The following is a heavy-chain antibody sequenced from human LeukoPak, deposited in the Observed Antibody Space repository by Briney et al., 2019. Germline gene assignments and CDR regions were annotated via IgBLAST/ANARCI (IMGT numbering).Heavy chain of an antibody. CDR2: ISYDGSNE. D-gene: IGHD6-19*01. Sequence: GGSLRLSCAASGFTFRSYAMHWVRQAPGKGLEWVAVISYDGSNEYYADSVKGRFTLSRDNSKNTLYLQMNSLRAEDTAVYYCARDGVVQWLSYYFEYWGQGTLVTVSS. CDR3: ARDGVVQWLSYYFEY. J-gene: IGHJ4*02. CDR1: GFTFRSYA. V-gene: IGHV3-30*04.